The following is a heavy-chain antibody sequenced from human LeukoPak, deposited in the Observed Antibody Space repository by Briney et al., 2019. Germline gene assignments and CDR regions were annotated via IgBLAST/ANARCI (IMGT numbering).Heavy chain of an antibody. J-gene: IGHJ4*02. CDR2: IIPIFGTA. CDR1: GGTFSSYA. D-gene: IGHD4-17*01. Sequence: ASVKVSCKASGGTFSSYAISWVRQAPGQGLEWMGGIIPIFGTANYALKFQGRVTITADESTSTAYMELSSLRSGDTAVYYCARGYTTSLRGPAGGFDYWGQGTLVTVSS. CDR3: ARGYTTSLRGPAGGFDY. V-gene: IGHV1-69*13.